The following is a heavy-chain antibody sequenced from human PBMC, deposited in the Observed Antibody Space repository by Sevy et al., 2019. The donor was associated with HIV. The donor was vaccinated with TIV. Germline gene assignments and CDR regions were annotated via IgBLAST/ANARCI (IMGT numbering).Heavy chain of an antibody. V-gene: IGHV4-59*01. CDR3: ARGRQQLAHYYYYYMDV. CDR1: GGSISSYY. CDR2: IYYSGST. Sequence: SETLSLTCTVSGGSISSYYWSWIRQPPGKGLEWIGYIYYSGSTNYNPSLKSRVTRSVNTSKNQFSLKLSSVTAADTAVYYCARGRQQLAHYYYYYMDVWGKGTTVTVSS. D-gene: IGHD6-13*01. J-gene: IGHJ6*03.